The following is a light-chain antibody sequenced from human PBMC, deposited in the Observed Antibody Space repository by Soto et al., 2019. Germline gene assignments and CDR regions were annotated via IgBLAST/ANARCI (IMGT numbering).Light chain of an antibody. Sequence: QSVLTQPASVSGSPGQSITISCTGTSSDVGSYNLVSWYQQHPGKAPKLMIYEVSKRPSGVSNRFSGSKSGNTASLTISGLQAEDEADYYRCSYAGSSTYVFGTGTKATVL. V-gene: IGLV2-23*02. CDR3: CSYAGSSTYV. CDR2: EVS. J-gene: IGLJ1*01. CDR1: SSDVGSYNL.